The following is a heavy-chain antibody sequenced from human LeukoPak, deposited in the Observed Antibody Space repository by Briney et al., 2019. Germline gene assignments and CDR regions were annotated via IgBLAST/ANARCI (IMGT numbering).Heavy chain of an antibody. V-gene: IGHV3-33*01. Sequence: GGSLRLSCAASGFTFSSYGMHWVRQAPGKGLEWVAVIWYDGSNKYYADSVKGRFTISRDNSKNTLYLQMNSLRAEDTAVYYCARPPAGRRYYGSGSPEYFQHWGQGTLVTVSS. CDR1: GFTFSSYG. J-gene: IGHJ1*01. CDR3: ARPPAGRRYYGSGSPEYFQH. D-gene: IGHD3-10*01. CDR2: IWYDGSNK.